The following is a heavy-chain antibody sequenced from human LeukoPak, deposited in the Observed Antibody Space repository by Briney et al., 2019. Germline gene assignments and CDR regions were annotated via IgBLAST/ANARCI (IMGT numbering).Heavy chain of an antibody. D-gene: IGHD1-26*01. CDR2: ISEDGSEK. Sequence: PGGSLRLSCAASGFTFTTYWMTWVRQAPGKGLEWVACISEDGSEKYYVGSVKGRFTISRDNAKNSLYLQMNNLRAEDTAVYYCARDPGRGGSYFDYWGQGTLVTVSS. J-gene: IGHJ4*02. CDR1: GFTFTTYW. CDR3: ARDPGRGGSYFDY. V-gene: IGHV3-7*01.